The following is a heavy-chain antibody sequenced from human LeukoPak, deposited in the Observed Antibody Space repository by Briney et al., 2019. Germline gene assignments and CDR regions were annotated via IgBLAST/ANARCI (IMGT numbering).Heavy chain of an antibody. D-gene: IGHD3-3*01. V-gene: IGHV4-30-2*01. CDR3: ARDDNYDSSKYDAFDI. J-gene: IGHJ3*02. CDR2: IYHSGTT. Sequence: SETLSLTCTVSGGSISSGGYYWSWIRQPPGKGLEWIGYIYHSGTTYYNPSLKSRVTISVDRSKNQFSLKLSSVTAADTAVYYCARDDNYDSSKYDAFDIWGQGTMVTVSS. CDR1: GGSISSGGYY.